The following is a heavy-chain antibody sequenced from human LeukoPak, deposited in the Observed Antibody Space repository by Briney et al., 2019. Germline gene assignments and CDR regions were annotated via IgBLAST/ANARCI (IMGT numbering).Heavy chain of an antibody. CDR2: IASKTDGGAT. V-gene: IGHV3-15*04. CDR3: TTGIRGD. Sequence: GGSLRLSCAVSGFTVSSNHMSWVRQAPGEGLDWVGRIASKTDGGATDYAAPVKGRFTISRDDSKNTLNLQMNSLKTEDTAVYYCTTGIRGDWGQGTLVTVSS. J-gene: IGHJ4*02. D-gene: IGHD3-10*01. CDR1: GFTVSSNH.